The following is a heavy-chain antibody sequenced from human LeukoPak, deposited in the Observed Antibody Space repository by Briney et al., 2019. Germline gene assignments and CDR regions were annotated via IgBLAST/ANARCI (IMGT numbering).Heavy chain of an antibody. D-gene: IGHD2-8*01. V-gene: IGHV4-34*01. CDR3: ARESMLYPNWFDP. CDR2: INHSGST. CDR1: GGCFSGYY. Sequence: PSETLSLTCAVYGGCFSGYYWSGIRQPPGKGLEWIGEINHSGSTNYNPSLKSRVTISVDTSKNQFSLKLSSVTAADTAVYYCARESMLYPNWFDPWGQGTLVTVSS. J-gene: IGHJ5*02.